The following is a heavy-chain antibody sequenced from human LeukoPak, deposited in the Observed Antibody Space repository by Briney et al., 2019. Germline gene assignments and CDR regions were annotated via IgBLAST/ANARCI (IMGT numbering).Heavy chain of an antibody. V-gene: IGHV3-11*04. J-gene: IGHJ4*02. Sequence: GGSLRLSCAASGFTFSDYYMSWIRQAPGKGLEWVSYISSSGSTIYYADSVKGRFTISRDNAKNSLYLQMNSLRAEDTAVYYCARDHYCSSTSCYSIDYWGQGTLVTVSS. CDR1: GFTFSDYY. D-gene: IGHD2-2*01. CDR3: ARDHYCSSTSCYSIDY. CDR2: ISSSGSTI.